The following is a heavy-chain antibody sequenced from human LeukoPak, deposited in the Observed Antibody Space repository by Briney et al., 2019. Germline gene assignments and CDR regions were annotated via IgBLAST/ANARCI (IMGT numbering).Heavy chain of an antibody. D-gene: IGHD2-15*01. CDR1: GYSISSGDY. CDR3: ARDRGVVVAVVDY. Sequence: SETLSLTCTVSGYSISSGDYWGWIRQPPGKGLEWIGSIYHSGRTYYNPSLKRRVTITVDTSKNQFSLKLSSVTAADTAVYYCARDRGVVVAVVDYWGQGTLVTVSS. V-gene: IGHV4-38-2*02. J-gene: IGHJ4*02. CDR2: IYHSGRT.